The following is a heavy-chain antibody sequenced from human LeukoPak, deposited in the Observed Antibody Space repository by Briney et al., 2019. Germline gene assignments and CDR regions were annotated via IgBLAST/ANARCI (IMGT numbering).Heavy chain of an antibody. J-gene: IGHJ4*02. CDR2: ISGSGANT. CDR1: GFTFSTYA. D-gene: IGHD2-15*01. V-gene: IGHV3-23*01. CDR3: ARDPPYCSGGSCYHLDY. Sequence: GGSLRLSCAASGFTFSTYAMSWVRQAPGKGLEWVSTISGSGANTYYADSVRGRFTISRDNSKNTLYLHMNSLRAEDTAVYYCARDPPYCSGGSCYHLDYWGQGTLVTVSS.